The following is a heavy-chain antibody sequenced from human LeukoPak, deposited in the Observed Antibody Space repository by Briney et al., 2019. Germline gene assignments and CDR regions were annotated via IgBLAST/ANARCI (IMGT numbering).Heavy chain of an antibody. Sequence: GGSLRLSCAASGFTFSSYWMSWVRQAPGKGLEWVANIKQDGSEKYYVDSVKGRFTISRDNAKNSLYLQMNSLRAEDTAVYYCARDPRSAGTGFREFDSWGQGTLVTVSS. CDR3: ARDPRSAGTGFREFDS. CDR2: IKQDGSEK. CDR1: GFTFSSYW. J-gene: IGHJ5*01. D-gene: IGHD7-27*01. V-gene: IGHV3-7*03.